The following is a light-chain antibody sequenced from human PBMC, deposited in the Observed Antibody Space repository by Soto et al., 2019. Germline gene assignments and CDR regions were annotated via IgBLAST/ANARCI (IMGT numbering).Light chain of an antibody. CDR2: SAS. V-gene: IGKV1-39*01. Sequence: DIEMTQSPSSLSASVGDRVTITCRASQSIGSSLNWYQHKSGKAPKVLIYSASTLQSGVPSRFSGSGSGTDFTLTINSLQPEYFATYYCQQSNSVPKTFGQGTKVEI. J-gene: IGKJ1*01. CDR1: QSIGSS. CDR3: QQSNSVPKT.